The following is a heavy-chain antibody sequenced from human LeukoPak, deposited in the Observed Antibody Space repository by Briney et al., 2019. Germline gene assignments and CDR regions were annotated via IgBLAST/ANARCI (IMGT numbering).Heavy chain of an antibody. Sequence: ASVKVSCKASGYTFTNHAMHWVRQAPGQGLEWMGWIDAAIGNTKYSQKFQGRVTITRDTSASIVYMELSSLRSEDAAVYYCARSAVVDSSGYLDYWGQGTLVTVSS. V-gene: IGHV1-3*01. CDR3: ARSAVVDSSGYLDY. CDR2: IDAAIGNT. CDR1: GYTFTNHA. D-gene: IGHD3-22*01. J-gene: IGHJ4*02.